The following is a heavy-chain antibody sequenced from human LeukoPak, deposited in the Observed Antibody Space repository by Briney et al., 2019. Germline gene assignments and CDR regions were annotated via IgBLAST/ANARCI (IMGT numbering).Heavy chain of an antibody. CDR3: ARAAQPGFDP. CDR1: GLTFSTYS. Sequence: PGGSLRLSCGASGLTFSTYSMNWVRQAPGKGLKWVSYISSDSGTIYYADSVKGRFTISRDNAKKSLYLQMNSRRAEDTAVYYCARAAQPGFDPWGQGTLVTVSS. CDR2: ISSDSGTI. D-gene: IGHD1-14*01. V-gene: IGHV3-48*01. J-gene: IGHJ5*02.